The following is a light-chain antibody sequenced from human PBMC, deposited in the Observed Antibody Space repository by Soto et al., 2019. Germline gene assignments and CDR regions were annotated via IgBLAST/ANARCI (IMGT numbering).Light chain of an antibody. CDR1: STNIGAGYG. CDR2: GNN. Sequence: QSVLAEPPLEXGAPGHKVNISCTGSSTNIGAGYGVHWYQQRPGTAPKQLIVGNNIRPSGVPDRLYAYTSGTSASLAITGLQAEDEGDYYCQSYDSTLSARYVFGTGTKVTVL. CDR3: QSYDSTLSARYV. J-gene: IGLJ1*01. V-gene: IGLV1-40*01.